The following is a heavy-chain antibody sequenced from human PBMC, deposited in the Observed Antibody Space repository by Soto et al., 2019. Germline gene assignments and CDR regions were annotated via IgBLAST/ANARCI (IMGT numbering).Heavy chain of an antibody. CDR3: ARDPAVTTFGGMDV. D-gene: IGHD4-17*01. V-gene: IGHV1-69*13. J-gene: IGHJ6*02. CDR2: IIPIFGTA. Sequence: SVKVSCKASGGTFSSYAISWVRQAPGQGLEWMGGIIPIFGTANYAQKFQGRVTITADESTSTAYMELSSLRSEDTAVYYCARDPAVTTFGGMDVWGQGTTVTVSS. CDR1: GGTFSSYA.